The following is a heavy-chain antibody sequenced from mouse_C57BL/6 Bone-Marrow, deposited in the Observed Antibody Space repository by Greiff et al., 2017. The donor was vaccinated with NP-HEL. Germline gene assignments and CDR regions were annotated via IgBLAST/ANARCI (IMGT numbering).Heavy chain of an antibody. CDR1: GYTFTDYE. V-gene: IGHV1-15*01. D-gene: IGHD1-1*01. Sequence: VQLQQSGAELVRPGASVTLSCKASGYTFTDYEMHWVKQTPVHGLEWIGAIDPETGGTAYNQKFKGKAILTADKSSSTAYMELRSLTSEDSAVYYCTGPYYYGSSYYFDYWGQGTTLTVSS. CDR3: TGPYYYGSSYYFDY. J-gene: IGHJ2*01. CDR2: IDPETGGT.